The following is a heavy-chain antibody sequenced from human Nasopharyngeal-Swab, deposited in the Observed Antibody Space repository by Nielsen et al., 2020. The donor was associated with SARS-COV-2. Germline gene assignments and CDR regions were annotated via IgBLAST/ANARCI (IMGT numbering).Heavy chain of an antibody. CDR1: GGVFRGFY. Sequence: SETLSLTCAVYGGVFRGFYWSWIRQPPGKGLEWIGEINDSGSTNYNPSLTSRVTMSVDTSKSQFSLKLNSVTAADTAVYYCARGLRKVPIFPASQYYFDYWGQGTLFTVSS. CDR3: ARGLRKVPIFPASQYYFDY. D-gene: IGHD3-9*01. CDR2: INDSGST. J-gene: IGHJ4*02. V-gene: IGHV4-34*01.